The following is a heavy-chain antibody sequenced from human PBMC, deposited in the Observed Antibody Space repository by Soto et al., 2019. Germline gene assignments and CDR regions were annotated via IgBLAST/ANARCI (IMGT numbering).Heavy chain of an antibody. CDR3: AKDPIAAARANWFDP. J-gene: IGHJ5*02. Sequence: GGSLRLSCAASGFTFSSYAMSWVRQAPGKGLEWVSAISGSGGSTYYADSVKGRFTISRDNSENTLYLQMNSLRAEDTAVYYCAKDPIAAARANWFDPWGQGTLVTVSS. CDR2: ISGSGGST. V-gene: IGHV3-23*01. D-gene: IGHD6-13*01. CDR1: GFTFSSYA.